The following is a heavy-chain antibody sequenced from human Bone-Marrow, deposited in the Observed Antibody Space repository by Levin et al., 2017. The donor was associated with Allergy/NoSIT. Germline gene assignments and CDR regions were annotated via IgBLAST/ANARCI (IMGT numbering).Heavy chain of an antibody. J-gene: IGHJ6*04. CDR3: ARDQGAVDV. CDR2: IYYSGST. Sequence: SSETLSLTCTVSGGSISSYYWSWIRQPPGKGLEWIGYIYYSGSTNYNPSLKSRVTISVDTSKNQFSLKLSSVTAADTAVYYCARDQGAVDVWGKGTTVTVSS. V-gene: IGHV4-59*01. CDR1: GGSISSYY.